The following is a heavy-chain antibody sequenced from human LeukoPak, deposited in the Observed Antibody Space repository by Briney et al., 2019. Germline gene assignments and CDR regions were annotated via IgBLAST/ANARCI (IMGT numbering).Heavy chain of an antibody. Sequence: RPGGSLRLSCAASGFAFRNYAMTWVRQAPGKGLEWVSPVSGSGDATYYADSVKGRFTISRDNSKDTLYLEMNSLRAEGTSVYYCAKEIRGPIIVRYFGYWGQGTLLTVSS. J-gene: IGHJ4*02. CDR2: VSGSGDAT. CDR3: AKEIRGPIIVRYFGY. D-gene: IGHD3-16*02. V-gene: IGHV3-23*01. CDR1: GFAFRNYA.